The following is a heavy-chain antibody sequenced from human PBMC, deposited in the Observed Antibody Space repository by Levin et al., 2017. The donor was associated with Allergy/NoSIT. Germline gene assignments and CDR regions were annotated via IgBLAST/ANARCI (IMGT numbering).Heavy chain of an antibody. Sequence: SQTLSLTCDVYGGSFGGVYWSWLRQPPGKGLEWIGEISHRGSTTYNPSLKSRVTISLETSRNQFSVKLKSVTAADTAVYYCAVFSLRYGGFDIWGQGTMVTVSS. CDR1: GGSFGGVY. CDR2: ISHRGST. J-gene: IGHJ3*02. V-gene: IGHV4-34*01. CDR3: AVFSLRYGGFDI. D-gene: IGHD4-23*01.